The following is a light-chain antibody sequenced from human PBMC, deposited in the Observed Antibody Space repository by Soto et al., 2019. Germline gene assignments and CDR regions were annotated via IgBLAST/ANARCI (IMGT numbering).Light chain of an antibody. Sequence: QSALTQPASLSGSPGQSITSSCTGRSSDVATYNYVSWYQQHPGKAPKLIIYEVRNRPSGVSDRFSGSKSDNTASLTISGLQADDEAEDHCSSYTDSGSFVVFGGGTQLTVL. CDR1: SSDVATYNY. CDR3: SSYTDSGSFVV. J-gene: IGLJ7*01. V-gene: IGLV2-14*01. CDR2: EVR.